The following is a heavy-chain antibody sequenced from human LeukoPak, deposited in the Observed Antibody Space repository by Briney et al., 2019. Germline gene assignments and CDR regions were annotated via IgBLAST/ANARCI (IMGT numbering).Heavy chain of an antibody. J-gene: IGHJ3*02. CDR3: ARLYTSFRAFDI. CDR2: IYYSGST. D-gene: IGHD6-6*01. V-gene: IGHV4-31*11. Sequence: SETLSLTCAVSGGSISSGDYYWSWIRQHPGEGLEWIGYIYYSGSTYYNPSLKSRLTISVDTSKNQFSLKLSSVTAADTAVYYCARLYTSFRAFDIWGLGTMVTVSS. CDR1: GGSISSGDYY.